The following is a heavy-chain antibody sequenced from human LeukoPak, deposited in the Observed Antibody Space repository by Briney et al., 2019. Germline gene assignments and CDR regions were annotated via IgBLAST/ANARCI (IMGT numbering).Heavy chain of an antibody. V-gene: IGHV5-51*01. CDR1: GSSFTSYW. CDR3: ARCLSTSPYYYYMDV. CDR2: IYPGDSDT. J-gene: IGHJ6*03. Sequence: GESLKISCKGSGSSFTSYWIGWVRQMPGKGLEGMGIIYPGDSDTRYSPSFQGQVTISADKSISTAYLQWSSLKASDTAMYYCARCLSTSPYYYYMDVWGKGTTVTVSS. D-gene: IGHD2-2*01.